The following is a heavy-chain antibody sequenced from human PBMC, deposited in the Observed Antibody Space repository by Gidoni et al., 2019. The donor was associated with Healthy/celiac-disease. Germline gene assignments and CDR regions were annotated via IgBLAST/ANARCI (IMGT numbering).Heavy chain of an antibody. J-gene: IGHJ4*02. Sequence: QVQLQESGPGLVKPSETLSLTCTVSGGSISSYYWCWIRQPAGKGLEWIGRIYTSGSTNYNPSLKSRVTMSVDTSKNQFSLKLSSVTAADTAVYYCARDARYYYDSSGYYGYFDYWGQGTLVTVSS. CDR2: IYTSGST. D-gene: IGHD3-22*01. CDR1: GGSISSYY. CDR3: ARDARYYYDSSGYYGYFDY. V-gene: IGHV4-4*07.